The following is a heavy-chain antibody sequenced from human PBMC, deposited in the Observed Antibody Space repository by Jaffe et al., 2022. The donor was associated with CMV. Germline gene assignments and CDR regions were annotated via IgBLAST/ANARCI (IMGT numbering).Heavy chain of an antibody. Sequence: EVQLVESGGGLVKPGGSLRLSCAASGFTFNEAWMNWVRQAPGKGLEWVGRIKSKTNGGTTDYAAPVKGRFTISRDDSKNMVSLQMNSLKIEDTAVYYCTTTLPSRDIHTLTDAFDIWGRGTMVTVSS. J-gene: IGHJ3*02. D-gene: IGHD3-9*01. V-gene: IGHV3-15*01. CDR3: TTTLPSRDIHTLTDAFDI. CDR2: IKSKTNGGTT. CDR1: GFTFNEAW.